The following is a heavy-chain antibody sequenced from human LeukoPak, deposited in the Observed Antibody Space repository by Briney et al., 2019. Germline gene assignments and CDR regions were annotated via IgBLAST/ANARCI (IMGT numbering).Heavy chain of an antibody. CDR2: ISSSSSTI. CDR3: AKDTLDR. Sequence: GSLRLSCAASGFTFSSYSMNWVRQAPGKGLEWVSYISSSSSTIYYADSVKGRFTISRDNAKNSLYLQMNSLRAEDTALYYCAKDTLDRWGQGTLVTVSS. V-gene: IGHV3-48*01. CDR1: GFTFSSYS. J-gene: IGHJ4*02.